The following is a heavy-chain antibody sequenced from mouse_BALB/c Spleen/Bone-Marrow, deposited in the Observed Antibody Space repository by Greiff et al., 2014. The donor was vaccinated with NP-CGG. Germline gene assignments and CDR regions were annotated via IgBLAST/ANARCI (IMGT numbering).Heavy chain of an antibody. CDR2: IDPANGNT. V-gene: IGHV14-3*02. CDR1: GFNTKDTY. CDR3: ARNYGYGKSFAY. J-gene: IGHJ3*01. D-gene: IGHD2-2*01. Sequence: VQLKHSGAELVKPGASVKLSCTASGFNTKDTYMHWVKQRPEQGLEWIGRIDPANGNTKYDPKFQGKATITADTSSNTAYLQLSSLTSEDTAVYYCARNYGYGKSFAYWGQGTLVTVSA.